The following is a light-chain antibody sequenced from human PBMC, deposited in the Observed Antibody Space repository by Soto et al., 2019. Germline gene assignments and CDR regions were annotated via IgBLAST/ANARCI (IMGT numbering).Light chain of an antibody. CDR1: QTVTSY. CDR2: AAS. CDR3: QQRSNWPGLT. Sequence: VVLKQSPATLSLSPGERATLSCRASQTVTSYLAWYQQKPGQAPRLLIYAASNRAAGIPARFSGSGSGTDFTLTISSLEPEDFGVYYCQQRSNWPGLTFGGGTKVVIK. V-gene: IGKV3-11*01. J-gene: IGKJ4*01.